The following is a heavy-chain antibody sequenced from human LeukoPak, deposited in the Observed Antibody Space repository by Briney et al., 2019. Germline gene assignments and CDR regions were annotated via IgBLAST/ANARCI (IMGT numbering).Heavy chain of an antibody. Sequence: SETLSLTCGVSGGSISSSNWWSWTRQPPGKGLEWIGYIYYSGSTYYNPSLKSRVTISVDTSKNQFSLKLSSVTAADTAMYYCARGYYGDYPPYFDYWGQGTLVTVSS. J-gene: IGHJ4*02. V-gene: IGHV4-30-4*01. CDR2: IYYSGST. D-gene: IGHD4-17*01. CDR3: ARGYYGDYPPYFDY. CDR1: GGSISSSNW.